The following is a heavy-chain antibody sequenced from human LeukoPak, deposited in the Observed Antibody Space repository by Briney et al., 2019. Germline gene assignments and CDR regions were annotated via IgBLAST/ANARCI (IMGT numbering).Heavy chain of an antibody. D-gene: IGHD2-15*01. J-gene: IGHJ4*02. CDR3: AKTMTPQHFDY. CDR2: ISGSGGST. Sequence: PGGSLRLSCAASGFTFSSSAMSWVRQAPGKGLEWVSTISGSGGSTFYADSVKGRFTISRDNSKDTLYLQMNSLRADDTAVYYCAKTMTPQHFDYWGQGTLVTVSS. V-gene: IGHV3-23*01. CDR1: GFTFSSSA.